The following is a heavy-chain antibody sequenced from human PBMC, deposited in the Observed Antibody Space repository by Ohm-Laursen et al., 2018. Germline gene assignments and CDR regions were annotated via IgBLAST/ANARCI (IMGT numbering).Heavy chain of an antibody. J-gene: IGHJ6*02. D-gene: IGHD3-10*01. CDR2: MKHDGSEK. CDR3: ARTFRDYYYYGMDV. CDR1: GFTLSNYW. Sequence: SLRLSCAASGFTLSNYWMNWVRQAPGKGLEWVANMKHDGSEKYYVDSVKGRFTISRDSAKNSLYLQMNSLRAEDTAVYYCARTFRDYYYYGMDVWGQGTTVTVSS. V-gene: IGHV3-7*01.